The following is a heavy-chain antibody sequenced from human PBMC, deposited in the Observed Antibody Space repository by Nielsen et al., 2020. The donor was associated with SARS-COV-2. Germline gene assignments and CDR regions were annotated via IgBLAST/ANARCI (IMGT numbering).Heavy chain of an antibody. CDR1: GFTFSDSF. Sequence: GESLKISCTASGFTFSDSFMRWIRQAPGKGLEWVSYISGSGSYTNYADSLKGRFTISRDNAKNSLYLQMDSLRAEDTAFYYCARSGHCNGGICYFTEYFQDWGQGTLVTVSS. CDR3: ARSGHCNGGICYFTEYFQD. V-gene: IGHV3-11*03. CDR2: ISGSGSYT. J-gene: IGHJ1*01. D-gene: IGHD2-8*02.